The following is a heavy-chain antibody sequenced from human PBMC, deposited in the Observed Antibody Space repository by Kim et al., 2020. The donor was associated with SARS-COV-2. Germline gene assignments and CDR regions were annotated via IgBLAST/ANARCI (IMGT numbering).Heavy chain of an antibody. CDR2: VSDSGRKT. J-gene: IGHJ4*02. CDR3: ASVLRTTIFGVVTGFDY. D-gene: IGHD3-3*01. V-gene: IGHV3-23*01. Sequence: GGSLRLSCSASGFVFSATDMSWVRQAPGKGLEWVAAVSDSGRKTYYADSVKGRIIISRDNSKNMLYLQMNSLRAEDTAVYYCASVLRTTIFGVVTGFDYWGQGTLVTVSS. CDR1: GFVFSATD.